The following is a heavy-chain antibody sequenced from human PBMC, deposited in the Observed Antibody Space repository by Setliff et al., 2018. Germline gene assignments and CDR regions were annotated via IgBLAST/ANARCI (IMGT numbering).Heavy chain of an antibody. Sequence: GASVKVSCKVSGYNLIEVSMHWVRQAPGKGLEWMGGFDPEDGETIYAQKFQGRVTMTSDTSISTAYMELGRLRSDDTAVYFCARDGGGDSDAFDIWGQGTMVTVSS. CDR2: FDPEDGET. D-gene: IGHD3-16*01. V-gene: IGHV1-24*01. J-gene: IGHJ3*02. CDR3: ARDGGGDSDAFDI. CDR1: GYNLIEVS.